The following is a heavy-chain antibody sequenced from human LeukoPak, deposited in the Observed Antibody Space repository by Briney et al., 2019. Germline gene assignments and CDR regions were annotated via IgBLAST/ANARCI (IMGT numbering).Heavy chain of an antibody. D-gene: IGHD3-9*01. J-gene: IGHJ4*02. CDR3: ARRPSKKYYDILTGYYPFDY. Sequence: ASVKVSCKASGYTFTSYDINWMRQATGQGLEWMGWMNPNSGNTGYAQKFQGRVTMTRNTSISTAYMELSSLRSEDTAVYYCARRPSKKYYDILTGYYPFDYWGQGTLVTVSS. CDR2: MNPNSGNT. CDR1: GYTFTSYD. V-gene: IGHV1-8*01.